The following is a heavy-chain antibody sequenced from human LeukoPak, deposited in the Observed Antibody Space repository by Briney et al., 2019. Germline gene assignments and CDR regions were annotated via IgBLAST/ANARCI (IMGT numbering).Heavy chain of an antibody. CDR1: EFIFSNYA. D-gene: IGHD1-26*01. CDR3: AKHNGWELEIYRFDY. Sequence: PGGSLRLSCTASEFIFSNYAMSWVRQAPGKGLEWVSSISKSADGMFYVDSVKGRFTISRDNSESTLFLQLNTLRADDTAVYYCAKHNGWELEIYRFDYWGQGTLVAVSS. CDR2: ISKSADGM. J-gene: IGHJ4*02. V-gene: IGHV3-23*01.